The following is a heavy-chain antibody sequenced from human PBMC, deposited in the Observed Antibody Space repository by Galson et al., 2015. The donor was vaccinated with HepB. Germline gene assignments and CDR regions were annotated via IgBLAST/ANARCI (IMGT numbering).Heavy chain of an antibody. D-gene: IGHD2-15*01. CDR3: ASTRLGYCSGGNCYGFDL. Sequence: ETLSLTCAVYGASFSDYYWNWIRQPPGKGPEWIGEINYSGRPKYNPSLKSRVTISLDRSKNQFSLRLTSVTAADTAVYYCASTRLGYCSGGNCYGFDLWGQGTLVTVSS. CDR2: INYSGRP. J-gene: IGHJ5*02. CDR1: GASFSDYY. V-gene: IGHV4-34*01.